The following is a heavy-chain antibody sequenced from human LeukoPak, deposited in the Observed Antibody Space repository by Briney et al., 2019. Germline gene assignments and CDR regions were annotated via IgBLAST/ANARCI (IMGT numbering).Heavy chain of an antibody. Sequence: GGSLRLSCTVSGFTFSDHYMDWVRQAPGKGLEWVGRTRNKANSYTTEYAASVKGRFTISRDDSKNSLYLQMNSLKTEDTAVYYCARGRGSRSSEFDYWGQGTLVTVSS. CDR2: TRNKANSYTT. V-gene: IGHV3-72*01. J-gene: IGHJ4*02. CDR3: ARGRGSRSSEFDY. D-gene: IGHD1-26*01. CDR1: GFTFSDHY.